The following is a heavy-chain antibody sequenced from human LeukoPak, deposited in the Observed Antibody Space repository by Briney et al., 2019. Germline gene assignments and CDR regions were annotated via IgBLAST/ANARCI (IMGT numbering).Heavy chain of an antibody. CDR3: ARGSSWSYYYYMDV. Sequence: GGSLRLSCAASGFTFSSYWMHWVRQAPGKGLVWVSRINTDGSSTSYADSVKGRFTISRDNAKNTLYLQMNSLRAEDTAVYYCARGSSWSYYYYMDVWGKGTTVTVSS. CDR1: GFTFSSYW. D-gene: IGHD6-13*01. V-gene: IGHV3-74*01. J-gene: IGHJ6*03. CDR2: INTDGSST.